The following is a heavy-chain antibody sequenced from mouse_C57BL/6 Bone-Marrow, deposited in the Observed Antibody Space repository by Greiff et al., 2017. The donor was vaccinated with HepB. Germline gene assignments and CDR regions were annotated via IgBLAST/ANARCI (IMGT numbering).Heavy chain of an antibody. V-gene: IGHV1-15*01. Sequence: VQLQQSGAELVRPGASVTLSCKASGYTFTDYEMHWVKQTPVHGLEWIGAIDPETGGTAYNQKFTGKAILTADKSSSTAYMELRSLTSEDSAVYYCTRGNRGYFDYWGQGTTLTVSS. J-gene: IGHJ2*01. CDR3: TRGNRGYFDY. CDR1: GYTFTDYE. CDR2: IDPETGGT. D-gene: IGHD2-1*01.